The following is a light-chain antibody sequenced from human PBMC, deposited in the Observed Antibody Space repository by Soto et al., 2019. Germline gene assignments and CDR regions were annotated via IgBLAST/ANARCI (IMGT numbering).Light chain of an antibody. J-gene: IGLJ1*01. CDR1: SSDVGGYNY. Sequence: QSVLTQPASVSGSPGQSITISCTGTSSDVGGYNYVSWYQQHPGKAPKLMIYDVSNRPSGVSNPFSGSKSRNTAYLTISGPQAEDEADYYCRSYTSSSTLVFGTGTQLTVL. V-gene: IGLV2-14*01. CDR3: RSYTSSSTLV. CDR2: DVS.